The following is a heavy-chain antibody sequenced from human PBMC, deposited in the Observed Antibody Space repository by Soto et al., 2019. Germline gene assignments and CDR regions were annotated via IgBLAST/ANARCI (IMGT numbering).Heavy chain of an antibody. Sequence: SETLSLTCTVSGGSISSYYWSWIRQPPGKGLEWIGYIYYSGSTTYTPSLKSGVTISVDKSKNQFSLKLSSVTAADTAVYSCARVSGSYYYGMDVWGQGTRVTVS. CDR2: IYYSGST. D-gene: IGHD1-26*01. V-gene: IGHV4-59*12. CDR1: GGSISSYY. J-gene: IGHJ6*02. CDR3: ARVSGSYYYGMDV.